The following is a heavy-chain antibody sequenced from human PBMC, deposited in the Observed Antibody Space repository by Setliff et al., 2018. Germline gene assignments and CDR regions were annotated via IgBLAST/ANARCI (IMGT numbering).Heavy chain of an antibody. CDR1: GFTVSAND. V-gene: IGHV3-53*01. D-gene: IGHD1-7*01. CDR2: LYDDGTE. CDR3: AKPQVELRWGFES. J-gene: IGHJ4*02. Sequence: PGGSLRLSCAASGFTVSANDMSWVRQAPGKGLEWISLLYDDGTEFYADSVKGRFTISRDGSKNTLFLHMTSLRAEDTAVYYCAKPQVELRWGFESWGQGTPVTVSS.